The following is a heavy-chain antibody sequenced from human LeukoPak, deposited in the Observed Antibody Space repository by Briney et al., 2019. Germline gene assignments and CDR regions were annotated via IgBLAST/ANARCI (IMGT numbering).Heavy chain of an antibody. Sequence: KPSGTLSLTCPFSGGSISSSSYYWGWIRQPPGKGLAWIRSTYYSGSTYYTPSLKSRVTISVDSSKNQFSLTLSSVTAADTAVYYCARLAYDYGDFRGQGTLVAVSS. J-gene: IGHJ4*02. CDR1: GGSISSSSYY. CDR3: ARLAYDYGDF. CDR2: TYYSGST. D-gene: IGHD3-16*01. V-gene: IGHV4-39*01.